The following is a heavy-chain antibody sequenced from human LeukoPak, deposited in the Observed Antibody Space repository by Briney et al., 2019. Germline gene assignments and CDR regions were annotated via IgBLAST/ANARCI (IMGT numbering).Heavy chain of an antibody. D-gene: IGHD3-10*01. CDR2: IGGSDGST. CDR3: VKDRYVARGDYLDF. Sequence: GGSLRLSCVASGFTFNNYYMTWVRQAPGEGLEWVSTIGGSDGSTYYADSVKGRFTISRDNAKNTQSLQMSSLRTEDTAIYYCVKDRYVARGDYLDFWGQGTLVTVSS. J-gene: IGHJ4*02. CDR1: GFTFNNYY. V-gene: IGHV3-23*01.